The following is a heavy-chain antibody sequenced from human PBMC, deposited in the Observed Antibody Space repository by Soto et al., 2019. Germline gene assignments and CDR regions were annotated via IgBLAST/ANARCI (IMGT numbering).Heavy chain of an antibody. CDR1: GGTFSSYA. D-gene: IGHD2-2*01. CDR2: IIPIFGTA. Sequence: ASVKVSCKASGGTFSSYAISWVRQAPGQGLEWMGGIIPIFGTANYAQKFQGRVTITADESTSTAYMELSSLRSEDTAVYYCASSSLSWLVYCSSTSCYRWFDPWGQGTLVTVSS. V-gene: IGHV1-69*13. J-gene: IGHJ5*02. CDR3: ASSSLSWLVYCSSTSCYRWFDP.